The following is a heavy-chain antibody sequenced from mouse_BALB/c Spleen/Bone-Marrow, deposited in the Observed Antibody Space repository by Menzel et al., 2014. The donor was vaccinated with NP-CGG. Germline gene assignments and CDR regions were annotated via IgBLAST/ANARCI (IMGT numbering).Heavy chain of an antibody. J-gene: IGHJ1*01. Sequence: DVQLVESGGGLGQPGGSLRLSCATSGFTFTDYYMSWVRQPPGKALEWLGFIRSKANGYTTEYSASVKDRFTISRDNSQSILYLQMNTLRAEDSATYYCARDTVITTHWYFDVWGAGTTVTVSS. CDR3: ARDTVITTHWYFDV. V-gene: IGHV7-3*02. D-gene: IGHD2-4*01. CDR2: IRSKANGYTT. CDR1: GFTFTDYY.